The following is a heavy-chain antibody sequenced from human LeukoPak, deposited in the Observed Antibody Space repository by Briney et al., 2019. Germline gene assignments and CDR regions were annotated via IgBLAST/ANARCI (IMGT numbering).Heavy chain of an antibody. Sequence: SETLSLTCTVSGGSISSSSYYWGWIRQPPGKGLEWIGSIYYSGSTYYNPSLKSRVPISVDTSKNQFSLKLNSVTAADTAVYYCARNGYCTNGVCYNRYFQHWGQGTLVTVSS. CDR3: ARNGYCTNGVCYNRYFQH. CDR1: GGSISSSSYY. D-gene: IGHD2-8*01. J-gene: IGHJ1*01. V-gene: IGHV4-39*01. CDR2: IYYSGST.